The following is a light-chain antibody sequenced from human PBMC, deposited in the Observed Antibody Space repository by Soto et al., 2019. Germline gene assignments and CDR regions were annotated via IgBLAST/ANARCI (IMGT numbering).Light chain of an antibody. CDR2: GAS. Sequence: EIVLTQSPGTLSLSPGERATLSCRASQSVSSSSLAWYQQKPGQAPRLLIYGASSRATGIPDRFSGSGSGTDFTLTISRLEPEDFAVYYWQQYGSSPGTFGQGTKLEIK. CDR1: QSVSSSS. V-gene: IGKV3-20*01. CDR3: QQYGSSPGT. J-gene: IGKJ2*01.